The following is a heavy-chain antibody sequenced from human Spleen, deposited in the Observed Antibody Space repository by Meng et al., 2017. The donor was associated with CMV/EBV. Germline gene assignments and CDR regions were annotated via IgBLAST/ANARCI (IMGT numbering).Heavy chain of an antibody. Sequence: SCAASGFTFSSFSMHWVRQAPGKGLVWVSHIRGDGSRTNYADSVKGRFSISRDNAKNTLYLEMNSLRAEDSAVYYCARGKWELYFDYWGQGALVTVSS. CDR3: ARGKWELYFDY. CDR2: IRGDGSRT. J-gene: IGHJ4*02. V-gene: IGHV3-74*01. CDR1: GFTFSSFS. D-gene: IGHD1-26*01.